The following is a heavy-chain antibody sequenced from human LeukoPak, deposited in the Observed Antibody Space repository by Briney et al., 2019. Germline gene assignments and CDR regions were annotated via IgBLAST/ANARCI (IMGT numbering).Heavy chain of an antibody. Sequence: GGSLRLSCAASGFTFENDAMHWVRQAPGRGLEWVSSVSWNSGNIAYADSVKGRFTISRDNAKNTLYLQMNSLRAEDTAVYYCARGYSGYELYYYGMDVWGQGTTVTVSS. V-gene: IGHV3-9*01. CDR2: VSWNSGNI. CDR3: ARGYSGYELYYYGMDV. J-gene: IGHJ6*02. CDR1: GFTFENDA. D-gene: IGHD5-12*01.